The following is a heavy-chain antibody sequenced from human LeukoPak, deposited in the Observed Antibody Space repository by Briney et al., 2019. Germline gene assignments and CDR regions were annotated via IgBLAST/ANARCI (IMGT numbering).Heavy chain of an antibody. CDR1: GFIFKSYY. CDR2: ISSSGTSI. D-gene: IGHD1-26*01. Sequence: GGSLRLSCAASGFIFKSYYMNWVRQAPGKGLGWVSLISSSGTSIYYTDSVKGRFTISRDNAQNSLYPQMNSLRAEDTAVYYCARDGGGSYYSYYYGMDVWGQGTTATVSS. CDR3: ARDGGGSYYSYYYGMDV. J-gene: IGHJ6*02. V-gene: IGHV3-48*01.